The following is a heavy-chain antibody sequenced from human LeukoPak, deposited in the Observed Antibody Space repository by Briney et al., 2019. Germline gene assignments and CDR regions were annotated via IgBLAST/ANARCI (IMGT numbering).Heavy chain of an antibody. J-gene: IGHJ6*03. CDR3: GRRVVVVAATNMDV. V-gene: IGHV3-23*01. CDR1: GFPLRSYA. D-gene: IGHD2-15*01. CDR2: ISGSGGST. Sequence: GSLRLSCAASGFPLRSYAMSWVRQAPGKGLEWVSAISGSGGSTYYADSVKGRFTTSRDNSKNTLYLQMNSLRVDDTAVYYCGRRVVVVAATNMDVWGKGTTVTVSS.